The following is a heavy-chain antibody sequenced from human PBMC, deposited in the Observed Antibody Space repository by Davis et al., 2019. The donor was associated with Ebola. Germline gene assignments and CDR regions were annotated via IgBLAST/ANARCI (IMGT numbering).Heavy chain of an antibody. CDR1: GGSFSGYY. Sequence: PSETLSLTCAVYGGSFSGYYWSWIRQPPGKGLEWIGEINHSGSTNYNPSLKSRVTISVDTSKNQFSLKLSSVTAADTAVYYCARAPYSSSWYYFDHWGQGTLVTVSS. J-gene: IGHJ4*02. CDR3: ARAPYSSSWYYFDH. D-gene: IGHD6-13*01. V-gene: IGHV4-34*01. CDR2: INHSGST.